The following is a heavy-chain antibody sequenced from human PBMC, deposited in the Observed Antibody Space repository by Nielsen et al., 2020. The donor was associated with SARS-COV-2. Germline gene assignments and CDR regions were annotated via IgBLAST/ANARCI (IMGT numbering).Heavy chain of an antibody. CDR2: IYYSGST. CDR1: GGSISSGDYY. J-gene: IGHJ6*02. Sequence: SETLSLTCTVSGGSISSGDYYWSWIRQPPGKGLEWIGYIYYSGSTYYNPSLKSRVTISVDTSKNQFSLKLSSVTAADTAVYYCAGGLLLDYYYGMDVWGQGTTVTVSS. V-gene: IGHV4-30-4*01. D-gene: IGHD6-19*01. CDR3: AGGLLLDYYYGMDV.